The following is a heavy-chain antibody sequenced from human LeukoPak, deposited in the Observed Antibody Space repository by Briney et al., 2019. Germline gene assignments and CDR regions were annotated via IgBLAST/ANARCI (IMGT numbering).Heavy chain of an antibody. CDR3: ARVRVVPAGHFDT. CDR1: GFTFSSYW. D-gene: IGHD2-2*01. J-gene: IGHJ4*02. Sequence: GGSLRLSCAASGFTFSSYWMHWVRQAPGKGLVWVSRINSDGTSAIYADSVRGRFTISRDNAKNTLYLQMNSLGDEDTAVYYCARVRVVPAGHFDTWGQGTLVTVSS. CDR2: INSDGTSA. V-gene: IGHV3-74*01.